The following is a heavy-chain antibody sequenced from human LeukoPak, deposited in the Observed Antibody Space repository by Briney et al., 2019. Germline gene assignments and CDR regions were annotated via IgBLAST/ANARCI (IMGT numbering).Heavy chain of an antibody. Sequence: SETLSLTCTDSGGSISSSSYYWGWIRQPPGKGLEWIGYIYYSGSTNYNPSLESRVTISGDTSKNQFSLKLRSVTAADTAIYYCARAANTGWYADSWGQGTLVTVSS. CDR2: IYYSGST. CDR1: GGSISSSSYY. CDR3: ARAANTGWYADS. J-gene: IGHJ4*02. D-gene: IGHD6-19*01. V-gene: IGHV4-61*05.